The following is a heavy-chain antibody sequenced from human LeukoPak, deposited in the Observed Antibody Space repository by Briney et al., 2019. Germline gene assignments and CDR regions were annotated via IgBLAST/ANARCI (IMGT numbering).Heavy chain of an antibody. CDR2: INPNSGGT. CDR1: GYTFTGYY. V-gene: IGHV1-2*02. D-gene: IGHD1-20*01. Sequence: ASVKVSCKASGYTFTGYYMHWVRQAPGQGLEWMGWINPNSGGTNYAQKFQGRVTMTRDTSISTAYMELSRLRSEDTAVYYCAADRYNWNDQPGVFDYWGQGTLVTVSS. CDR3: AADRYNWNDQPGVFDY. J-gene: IGHJ4*02.